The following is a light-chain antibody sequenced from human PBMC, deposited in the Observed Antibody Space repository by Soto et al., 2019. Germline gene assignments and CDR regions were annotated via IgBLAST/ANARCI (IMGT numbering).Light chain of an antibody. CDR2: GAS. V-gene: IGKV3-15*01. Sequence: EIVMTQSPATLSVSPGERATLSCRASQSVSSSSAWYQQKPGQAPRLLIYGASTRATGIPARFSGSGSGTEFTLNISSLQSEDFAVYYCQQYNNWPQLTFGGGTKVEIK. J-gene: IGKJ4*01. CDR1: QSVSSS. CDR3: QQYNNWPQLT.